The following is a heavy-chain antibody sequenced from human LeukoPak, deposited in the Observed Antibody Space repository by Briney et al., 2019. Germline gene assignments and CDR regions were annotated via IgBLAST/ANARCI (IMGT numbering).Heavy chain of an antibody. J-gene: IGHJ4*02. CDR3: ASWNYYGSGSYYNWSFDY. Sequence: PGGSLRLSCAASGFTFSSYAMSWVRQAPGKGLEWVSAISGSGGSTYYADSVKGRFTISRDNSKNTLYLQMNSPRAEDTAVYYCASWNYYGSGSYYNWSFDYWGQGTLVTVSS. V-gene: IGHV3-23*01. D-gene: IGHD3-10*01. CDR2: ISGSGGST. CDR1: GFTFSSYA.